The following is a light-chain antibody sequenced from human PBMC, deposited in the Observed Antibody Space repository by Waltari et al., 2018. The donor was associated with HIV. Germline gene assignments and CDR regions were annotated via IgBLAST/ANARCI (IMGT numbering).Light chain of an antibody. V-gene: IGLV1-44*01. J-gene: IGLJ2*01. CDR1: SSNIGSHA. CDR3: ASWDDSLSGLL. CDR2: SDN. Sequence: QSVLTQPLSASGTPGQSVTISCSGSSSNIGSHAVNCYQHPSGTAPRLLIHSDNQRPSGVPDRFSGSKSGISASLAVTGLQSEDEADYFCASWDDSLSGLLLGGGTRLTVL.